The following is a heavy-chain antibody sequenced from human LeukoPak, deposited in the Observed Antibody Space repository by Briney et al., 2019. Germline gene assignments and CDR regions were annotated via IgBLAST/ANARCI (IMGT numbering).Heavy chain of an antibody. D-gene: IGHD1-1*01. CDR1: GGSISNDY. CDR2: LYNSERT. Sequence: SETLSLTCTVSGGSISNDYWSWIRQPPGKGLEWIGYLYNSERTNNNPSLKSRVTISVDTSKNQFSLKLTSVTAADAAVYFCARPRQTGTAGYWFDPWGHGTLVTVSS. CDR3: ARPRQTGTAGYWFDP. V-gene: IGHV4-59*08. J-gene: IGHJ5*02.